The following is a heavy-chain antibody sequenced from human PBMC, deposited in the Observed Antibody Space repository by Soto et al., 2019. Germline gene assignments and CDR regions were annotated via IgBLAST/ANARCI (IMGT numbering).Heavy chain of an antibody. V-gene: IGHV3-23*01. CDR2: ISGSSGST. D-gene: IGHD5-12*01. CDR3: AKDDSGYDPGPFYFDC. J-gene: IGHJ4*02. CDR1: GFTFNTFG. Sequence: GGSPRLSCAASGFTFNTFGMSWVRQAPGKGLEWVSDISGSSGSTYYADSVKGRFTISRENSKSTLYLQMNSLRAEDTAIYFCAKDDSGYDPGPFYFDCWGQGTLVTVSS.